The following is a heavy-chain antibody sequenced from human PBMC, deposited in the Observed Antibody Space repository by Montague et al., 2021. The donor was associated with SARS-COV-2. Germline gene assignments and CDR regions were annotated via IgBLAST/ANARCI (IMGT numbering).Heavy chain of an antibody. V-gene: IGHV3-30-3*01. J-gene: IGHJ4*02. CDR3: ARESVRAVAGDFDY. Sequence: SLRLSCAASEFTFSNYAMHLVRQAPVKGLEWVAFISYDGSKKYYSDSVKGRFTISRDNSKNTLYLQMNSLRAEDTAVYYCARESVRAVAGDFDYWGQGTLVTVSS. D-gene: IGHD6-19*01. CDR1: EFTFSNYA. CDR2: ISYDGSKK.